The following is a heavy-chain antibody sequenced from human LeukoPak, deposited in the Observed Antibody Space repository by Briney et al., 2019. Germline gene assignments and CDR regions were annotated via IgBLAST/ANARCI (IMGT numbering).Heavy chain of an antibody. V-gene: IGHV4-59*01. CDR1: GGSFSNYY. CDR2: IYYSGNT. Sequence: PSETLSLTCAVSGGSFSNYYWSWIRQSPGKGLEWLGYIYYSGNTNYNPSLKSRVTISVDTSQNQFSLKLSSVTAADTAVYYCARVQLQQLVRGTIDYWGQGALVTVSS. J-gene: IGHJ4*02. CDR3: ARVQLQQLVRGTIDY. D-gene: IGHD6-13*01.